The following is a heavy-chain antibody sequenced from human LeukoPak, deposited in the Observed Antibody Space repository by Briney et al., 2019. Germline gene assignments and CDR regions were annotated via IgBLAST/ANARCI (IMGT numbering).Heavy chain of an antibody. Sequence: PSETLSLTCTVSGGSISSYYWSWIRQPPGKGLEWIGYIYYSGSTNYNPSLKSRVTISVDTSKNQFSLKLSSVTAADTAVYYCAREVVVVPAGGDYYYMDVWGKGTTVTVSS. J-gene: IGHJ6*03. D-gene: IGHD2-2*01. CDR2: IYYSGST. CDR1: GGSISSYY. CDR3: AREVVVVPAGGDYYYMDV. V-gene: IGHV4-59*01.